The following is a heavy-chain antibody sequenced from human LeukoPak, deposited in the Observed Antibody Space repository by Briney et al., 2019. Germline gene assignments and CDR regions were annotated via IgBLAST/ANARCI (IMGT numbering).Heavy chain of an antibody. CDR2: IYPGDSDT. V-gene: IGHV5-51*01. Sequence: GESLKISCKVSGDTFSSYWIAWVRQTPGKGLEWMGIIYPGDSDTKYSPSFQGQVTISADKSITTAYLQWSSLKASDSAMYYCARKMRTHYGLDVWGKGTTVTVSS. D-gene: IGHD1-14*01. CDR1: GDTFSSYW. J-gene: IGHJ6*04. CDR3: ARKMRTHYGLDV.